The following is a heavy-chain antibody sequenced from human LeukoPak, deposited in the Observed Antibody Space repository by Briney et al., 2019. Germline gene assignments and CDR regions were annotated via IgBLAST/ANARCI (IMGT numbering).Heavy chain of an antibody. J-gene: IGHJ4*02. V-gene: IGHV4-59*01. CDR3: ASSPLPIY. Sequence: SETLSLTCTVSGGSISSYYWSWIRQPPGKGLEWIGYIYYSGSTSYNPSLKSRVTISVDTSKNQFSLKLSSVTAADTAVYYCASSPLPIYWGQGTLVTVSS. CDR2: IYYSGST. CDR1: GGSISSYY.